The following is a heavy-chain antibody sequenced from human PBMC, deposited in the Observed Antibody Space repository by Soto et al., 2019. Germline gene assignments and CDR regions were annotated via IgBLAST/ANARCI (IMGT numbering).Heavy chain of an antibody. CDR3: AVPAASVAGASGSYYYYGMDV. CDR2: IYYSGSP. CDR1: GGSISSSSYY. D-gene: IGHD6-19*01. J-gene: IGHJ6*02. Sequence: XATLSLTFTVSGGSISSSSYYWGWIRQPPGKGLEWIGYIYYSGSPYYNPSLKSRVTISVDTSKNQFSLKLSSVTAADTAVYYCAVPAASVAGASGSYYYYGMDVWGQGTTVTVSS. V-gene: IGHV4-39*01.